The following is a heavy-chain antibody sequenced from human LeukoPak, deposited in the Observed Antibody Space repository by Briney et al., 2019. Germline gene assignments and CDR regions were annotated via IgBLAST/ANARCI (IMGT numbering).Heavy chain of an antibody. CDR3: AKTYGDYVGD. V-gene: IGHV3-9*01. D-gene: IGHD4-17*01. CDR2: ISWNSGTI. Sequence: PGGSLRLSCAASGFRFADYAMHWVRQAPGKGLEWVSGISWNSGTIGYADSVKGRFTISRDNAKNSLYLQMNSLRAEDTAVYYCAKTYGDYVGDWGQGTLVTVSS. J-gene: IGHJ4*02. CDR1: GFRFADYA.